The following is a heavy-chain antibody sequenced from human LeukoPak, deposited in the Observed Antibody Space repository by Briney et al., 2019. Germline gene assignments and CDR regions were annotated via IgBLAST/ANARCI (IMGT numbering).Heavy chain of an antibody. CDR1: GGSFSGYY. CDR3: AGALWFGEYILDY. Sequence: SETLSLTCAVYGGSFSGYYWSWIRQPPGKGLEWIGEINHSGSTNYNPSLKSRVTISVDTSKNQFSLKLSSVTAADTAVYYCAGALWFGEYILDYWGQGTLVTVSS. V-gene: IGHV4-34*01. D-gene: IGHD3-10*01. CDR2: INHSGST. J-gene: IGHJ4*02.